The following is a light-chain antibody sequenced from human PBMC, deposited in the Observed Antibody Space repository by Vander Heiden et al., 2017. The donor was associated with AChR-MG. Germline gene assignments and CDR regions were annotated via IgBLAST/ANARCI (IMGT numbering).Light chain of an antibody. CDR1: QSVSSNY. J-gene: IGKJ5*01. Sequence: EIVLTQSPGTLSLSPGERATLSCRASQSVSSNYLAWYQQKPGQAPRLLIYGASSRATGIPDRFSGSGSGTDFTLTISRLDPEDSAVYYCQQYGSSPPITFGQGTRLEIK. CDR2: GAS. CDR3: QQYGSSPPIT. V-gene: IGKV3-20*01.